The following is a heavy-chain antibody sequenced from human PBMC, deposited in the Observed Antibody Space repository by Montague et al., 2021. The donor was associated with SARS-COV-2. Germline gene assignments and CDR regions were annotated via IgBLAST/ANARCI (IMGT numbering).Heavy chain of an antibody. CDR3: ARAGQQLARYYYYGMDV. D-gene: IGHD6-13*01. CDR2: IYYSGST. CDR1: GFSLSTSGMC. V-gene: IGHV4-61*08. J-gene: IGHJ6*02. Sequence: LVKPTQTLTLTCTFSGFSLSTSGMCVSWIRQPPGKGLEWIGYIYYSGSTNYNPSLKSRVTISVDTSKNQFSLKLSSVTAADTAVYYCARAGQQLARYYYYGMDVWGQGTTVTVSS.